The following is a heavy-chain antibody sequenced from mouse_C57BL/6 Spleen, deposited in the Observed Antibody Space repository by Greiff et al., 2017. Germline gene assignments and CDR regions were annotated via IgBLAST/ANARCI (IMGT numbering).Heavy chain of an antibody. V-gene: IGHV1-82*01. CDR3: ARPAGTWYFDV. J-gene: IGHJ1*03. Sequence: VKVVESGPELVKPGASVKISCKASGYAFSSSWMNWVKQRPGKGLEWIGRIYPGDGDTNYNGKFKGKATLTADKSSSTAYMQLSSLTSDDSAVYFCARPAGTWYFDVWGTGTTVTVSS. D-gene: IGHD4-1*01. CDR2: IYPGDGDT. CDR1: GYAFSSSW.